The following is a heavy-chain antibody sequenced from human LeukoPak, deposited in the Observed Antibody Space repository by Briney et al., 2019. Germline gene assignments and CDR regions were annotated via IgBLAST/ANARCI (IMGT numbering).Heavy chain of an antibody. CDR2: IYDFGNT. J-gene: IGHJ4*02. CDR1: GGSIGSGSHY. V-gene: IGHV4-30-2*01. D-gene: IGHD1-26*01. Sequence: SETLSLTCTVSGGSIGSGSHYWSWIRQTPGKGLEWIGYIYDFGNTDYNPSLKSRVTISVDTSKNQFSLKLSSVTAADTAVYYCARARGPLTSGSYVDYWGQGTLVTVSS. CDR3: ARARGPLTSGSYVDY.